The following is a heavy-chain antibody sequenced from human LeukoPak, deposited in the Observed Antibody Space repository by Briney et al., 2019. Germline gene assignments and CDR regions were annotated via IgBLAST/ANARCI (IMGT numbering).Heavy chain of an antibody. CDR3: AKARTVTTYSYYYYMDV. D-gene: IGHD4-17*01. J-gene: IGHJ6*03. Sequence: GGSLRLSCAASGFTFSSCGMSWVRQAPGKGLEWVSAISGSGGSTYYADSVKGRFTISRDNSKNTLYLQMNSLRAEDTAVYYCAKARTVTTYSYYYYMDVWGKGTTVTISS. CDR1: GFTFSSCG. V-gene: IGHV3-23*01. CDR2: ISGSGGST.